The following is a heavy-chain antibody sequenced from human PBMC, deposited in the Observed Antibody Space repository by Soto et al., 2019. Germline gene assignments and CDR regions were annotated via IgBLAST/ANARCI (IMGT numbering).Heavy chain of an antibody. Sequence: FLTLSFVASGFNFDDYGMHWVWQGPGKGLEWGSSISWNSGSIEYADSVKGRFTISRDNAKTSLYLQMNSLRAEDTALYYCAKDKTTVTTSGMDVWCQGPTVTVSS. J-gene: IGHJ6*02. CDR2: ISWNSGSI. V-gene: IGHV3-9*01. CDR1: GFNFDDYG. D-gene: IGHD4-17*01. CDR3: AKDKTTVTTSGMDV.